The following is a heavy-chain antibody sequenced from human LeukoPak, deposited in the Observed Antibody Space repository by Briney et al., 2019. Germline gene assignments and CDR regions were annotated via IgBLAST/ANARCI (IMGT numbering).Heavy chain of an antibody. CDR2: ISGGST. V-gene: IGHV3-23*01. D-gene: IGHD3-10*01. CDR1: GFTISTYG. Sequence: GGSLRLSCAASGFTISTYGMSWVRQAPGKGLEWVSSISGGSTYYADSVRGRFTISRHNSKNTVSLQMNSLRAEDTAVYYCAKSVYHSGNYWGQGTLVTVSS. J-gene: IGHJ4*02. CDR3: AKSVYHSGNY.